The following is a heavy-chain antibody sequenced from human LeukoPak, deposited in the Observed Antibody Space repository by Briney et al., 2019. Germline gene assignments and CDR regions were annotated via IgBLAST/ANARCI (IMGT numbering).Heavy chain of an antibody. V-gene: IGHV5-51*01. CDR3: ARHSEVARGAFDI. CDR1: GYSFTKFW. J-gene: IGHJ3*02. CDR2: IYPGDSDT. Sequence: GESLRSSCKGSGYSFTKFWIGWVRQMPGKGREWMGIIYPGDSDTRYSPSFQGQVTISADKSISTAYLQWSSLKASDTAMYYCARHSEVARGAFDIWGQGTMVTVSS. D-gene: IGHD2-15*01.